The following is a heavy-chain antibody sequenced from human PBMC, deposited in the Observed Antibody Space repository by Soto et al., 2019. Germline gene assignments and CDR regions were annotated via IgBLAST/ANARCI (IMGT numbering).Heavy chain of an antibody. CDR2: ISDNSAYI. V-gene: IGHV3-21*01. Sequence: EVQLLESGGGLVQPGGSLRLSCAASGFMFRSYSMNWVRQAPGKGLEWVSSISDNSAYIYYTDSVKGRFTISRDNAKNSLYLQMSSLRAEDTAIYYCARENGGATVHWGQGTLVTVSS. CDR3: ARENGGATVH. J-gene: IGHJ4*02. D-gene: IGHD1-26*01. CDR1: GFMFRSYS.